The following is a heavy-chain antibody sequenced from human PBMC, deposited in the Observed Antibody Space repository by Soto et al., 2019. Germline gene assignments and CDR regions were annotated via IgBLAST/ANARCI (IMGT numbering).Heavy chain of an antibody. Sequence: GSLRLSCAASGFTFSSYAMSWVRQAPGKGLEWVSAISGSGGSTYYADSVKGRFTISRDNSKNTLYLQMNSLRAEDTAVYYCAKDGYGSGSYYLYYFDYWGQGTLVTVSS. J-gene: IGHJ4*02. D-gene: IGHD3-10*01. V-gene: IGHV3-23*01. CDR3: AKDGYGSGSYYLYYFDY. CDR1: GFTFSSYA. CDR2: ISGSGGST.